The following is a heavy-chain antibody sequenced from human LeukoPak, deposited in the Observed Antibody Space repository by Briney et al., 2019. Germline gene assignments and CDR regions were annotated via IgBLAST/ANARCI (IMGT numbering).Heavy chain of an antibody. J-gene: IGHJ4*02. V-gene: IGHV1-46*01. CDR2: INPSGGST. Sequence: ASVKVSCKASGYTFTSYYMHWVRQAPGQGLEWMGIINPSGGSTSYAQKFQGRVTMTRDTSTSTAYMELSSLRSEDTAVYYCARKGGGNWALDYWGQGTLVTVSS. CDR3: ARKGGGNWALDY. D-gene: IGHD7-27*01. CDR1: GYTFTSYY.